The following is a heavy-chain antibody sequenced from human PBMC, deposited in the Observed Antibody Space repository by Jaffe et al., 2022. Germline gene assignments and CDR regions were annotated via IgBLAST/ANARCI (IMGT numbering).Heavy chain of an antibody. CDR1: GFTFSSYS. D-gene: IGHD3-3*01. V-gene: IGHV3-21*01. CDR2: ISSSSSYI. CDR3: ARERYDFWVYYYYYMDV. Sequence: EVQLVESGGGLVKPGGSLRLSCAASGFTFSSYSMNWVRQAPGKGLEWVSSISSSSSYIYYADSVKGRFTISRDNAKNSLYLQMNSLRAEDTAVYYCARERYDFWVYYYYYMDVWGKGTTVTVSS. J-gene: IGHJ6*03.